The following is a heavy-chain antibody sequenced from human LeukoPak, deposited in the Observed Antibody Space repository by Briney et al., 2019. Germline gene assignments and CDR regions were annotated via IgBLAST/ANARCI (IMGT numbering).Heavy chain of an antibody. V-gene: IGHV1-2*02. D-gene: IGHD2-2*01. J-gene: IGHJ3*02. CDR3: ARVNRVVPAATYAFDI. Sequence: ASVKVSCKASGYTFTGYYMHWVRQAPGQGLEWMGWINPNSGGTNYAQKFQGRVTITTDESTSTAYMELSSLRSEDTAVYYCARVNRVVPAATYAFDIWGQGTMVTVSS. CDR1: GYTFTGYY. CDR2: INPNSGGT.